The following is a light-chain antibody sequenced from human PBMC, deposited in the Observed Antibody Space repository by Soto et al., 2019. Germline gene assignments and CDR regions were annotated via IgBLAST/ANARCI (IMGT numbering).Light chain of an antibody. CDR1: SGDVGGYNL. CDR2: EGS. J-gene: IGLJ2*01. V-gene: IGLV2-23*01. Sequence: QSALTQPASVAGSPRQSITISCPGTSGDVGGYNLVAWYQPHPGKAPKLMLYEGSKRFPGVSNGFSGSKSGNTASLTNAGLQAEDEADYYCCSYAGGIVFGGGTKVTVL. CDR3: CSYAGGIV.